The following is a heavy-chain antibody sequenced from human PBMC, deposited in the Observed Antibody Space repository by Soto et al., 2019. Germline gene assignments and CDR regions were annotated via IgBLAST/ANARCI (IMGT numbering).Heavy chain of an antibody. J-gene: IGHJ6*02. CDR2: IIPILGIT. V-gene: IGHV1-69*10. CDR1: CGTFSSYS. D-gene: IGHD3-10*01. CDR3: ARGNYGSGSYYNYYYGMDV. Sequence: SVQVPCQASCGTFSSYSNRWGRQAPGQGVEGMGGIIPILGITNYAQKFQGRVTITADKSTSTAYMELSSLRSEDTAVYYCARGNYGSGSYYNYYYGMDVWGQGTTVTVSS.